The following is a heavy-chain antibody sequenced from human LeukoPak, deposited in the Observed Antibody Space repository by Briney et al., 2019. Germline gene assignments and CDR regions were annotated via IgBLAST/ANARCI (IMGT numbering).Heavy chain of an antibody. Sequence: SETLSLTCTVSGGSNSSYHWSWIRQPPGKGLEWIGYIYYSGSTNYNPSLKSRVTISVDTSKNQFSLKLSSVTAADTAVYYCARGAVIYDYVWGSYRSDAFDIWGQGTMVTVSS. CDR2: IYYSGST. D-gene: IGHD3-16*02. V-gene: IGHV4-59*01. CDR1: GGSNSSYH. CDR3: ARGAVIYDYVWGSYRSDAFDI. J-gene: IGHJ3*02.